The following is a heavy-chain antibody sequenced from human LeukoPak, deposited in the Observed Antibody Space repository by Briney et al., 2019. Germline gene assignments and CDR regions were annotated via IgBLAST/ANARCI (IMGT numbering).Heavy chain of an antibody. Sequence: ASVKVSCKASGYTFTSYGISWVRQAPGQGLEWMGWISAYNGNTNYAQKLQGRVTMTTDTSTSTAYMELRSLRSDDTAVYYCARDQLVGATEVYDMDVWGQGTTVTVSS. CDR1: GYTFTSYG. D-gene: IGHD1-26*01. CDR3: ARDQLVGATEVYDMDV. CDR2: ISAYNGNT. J-gene: IGHJ6*02. V-gene: IGHV1-18*01.